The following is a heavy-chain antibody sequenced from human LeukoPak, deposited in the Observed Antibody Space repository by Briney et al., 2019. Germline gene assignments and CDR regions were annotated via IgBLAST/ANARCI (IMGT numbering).Heavy chain of an antibody. J-gene: IGHJ4*02. Sequence: SETLSLTCTVSGDSISSSSYYWGWIRQPPGKGLEWIGSIYYSGRTYYNPSLKSRVTISIDTSNQFSLRLTSMTAADTAVYYCARGEGHYDILTGYFDYWGQGTLVTVSS. CDR1: GDSISSSSYY. CDR3: ARGEGHYDILTGYFDY. V-gene: IGHV4-39*07. CDR2: IYYSGRT. D-gene: IGHD3-9*01.